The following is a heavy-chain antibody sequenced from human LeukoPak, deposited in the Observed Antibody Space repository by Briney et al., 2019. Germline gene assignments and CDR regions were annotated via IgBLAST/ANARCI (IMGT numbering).Heavy chain of an antibody. V-gene: IGHV3-48*04. CDR3: ARGPQAGEWLRF. CDR2: ISSASNTT. J-gene: IGHJ4*02. D-gene: IGHD3-3*01. Sequence: GGSLRLSCAASGFTFTSYSLNWVRQAPGKGLEWVSYISSASNTTHYADSVKGRFTISRDNAKNSLYLQTNSLRAEDTAVYYCARGPQAGEWLRFWGQGTLVTVSS. CDR1: GFTFTSYS.